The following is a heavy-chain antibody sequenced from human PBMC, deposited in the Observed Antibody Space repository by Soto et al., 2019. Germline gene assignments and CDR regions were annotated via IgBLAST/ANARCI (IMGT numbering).Heavy chain of an antibody. V-gene: IGHV4-59*01. Sequence: PSETLSLTCTVSGDSISSFYCNWVRQSPGKGLEWIGYIYKSESTKYNPSLQSRVTISADTSKHQFSLRLTSVTVADTAVYYCVTGAGWLPDYWGQGTLVTVSS. CDR1: GDSISSFY. CDR3: VTGAGWLPDY. J-gene: IGHJ4*02. D-gene: IGHD5-12*01. CDR2: IYKSEST.